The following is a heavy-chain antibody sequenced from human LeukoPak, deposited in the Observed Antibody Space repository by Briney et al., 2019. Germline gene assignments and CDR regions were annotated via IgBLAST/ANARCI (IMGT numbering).Heavy chain of an antibody. J-gene: IGHJ4*02. CDR1: GGSISSYY. Sequence: PSETLSLTCTVSGGSISSYYWSWIRQPPGKGLEWIGYIYYSGSTNYNPSLKSRVTVSVDTSNNQFSLKLSSVTAADTAVYYCARGGGLIFDYWGQGTLVTVSS. CDR3: ARGGGLIFDY. D-gene: IGHD2-8*01. V-gene: IGHV4-59*01. CDR2: IYYSGST.